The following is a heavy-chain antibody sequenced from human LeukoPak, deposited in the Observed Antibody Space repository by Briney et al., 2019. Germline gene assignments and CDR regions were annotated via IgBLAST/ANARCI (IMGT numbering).Heavy chain of an antibody. D-gene: IGHD3-3*01. V-gene: IGHV4-59*01. CDR2: IYYSGST. J-gene: IGHJ4*02. CDR1: GGSISSYY. Sequence: PSETLSLTRTVSGGSISSYYCSWIRQPPGKGLEWIGYIYYSGSTNYNPSLKSRVTISVDTSKNQFSLKLTSVTAADTAVYYCARGVPEHYDFWSGYFYYFDYWGQGTLVTVSS. CDR3: ARGVPEHYDFWSGYFYYFDY.